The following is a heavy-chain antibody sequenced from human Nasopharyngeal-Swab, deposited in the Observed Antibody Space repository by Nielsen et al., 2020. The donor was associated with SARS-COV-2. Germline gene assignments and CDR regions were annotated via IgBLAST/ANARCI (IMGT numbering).Heavy chain of an antibody. J-gene: IGHJ3*02. V-gene: IGHV3-43*01. CDR2: ISWDGGST. D-gene: IGHD6-19*01. Sequence: GESLKISCAASRFTFDDYTMHWVRQAPGKGLEWVSLISWDGGSTYYADSVKGRFTISRDNSKNSLYLQMNSLRTEDTALYYCAKDGGSGWYPDAFDIWGQGTMVTVSS. CDR3: AKDGGSGWYPDAFDI. CDR1: RFTFDDYT.